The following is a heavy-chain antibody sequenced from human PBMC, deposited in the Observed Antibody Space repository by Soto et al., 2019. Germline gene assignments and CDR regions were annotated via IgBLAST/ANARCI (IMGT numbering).Heavy chain of an antibody. CDR1: GFTFSSYS. CDR3: ARKYYGSGSRSKIVYNWFDP. V-gene: IGHV3-48*01. Sequence: GGSLRLSCAASGFTFSSYSMNWVRQAPGKGLEWVSYISSSSSTIYYADSVKGRFTISRDNAKNSLYLQMNSLRAEDTAVYYCARKYYGSGSRSKIVYNWFDPWGQGTLVTVSS. J-gene: IGHJ5*02. CDR2: ISSSSSTI. D-gene: IGHD3-10*01.